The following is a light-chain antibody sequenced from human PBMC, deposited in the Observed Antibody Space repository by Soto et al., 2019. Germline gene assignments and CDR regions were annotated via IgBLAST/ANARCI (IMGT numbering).Light chain of an antibody. V-gene: IGLV1-40*01. CDR3: QSYDSSLSGYV. CDR2: GNS. J-gene: IGLJ1*01. CDR1: SSNIGAGYD. Sequence: QSALTQPLSVSGAPGQRVTISCTGSSSNIGAGYDVHWYQQLPGTAPKLLIYGNSNRPSGVPDRFSGSKSDTSASLAITGLQAEDEADYYCQSYDSSLSGYVFGTGTKVTVL.